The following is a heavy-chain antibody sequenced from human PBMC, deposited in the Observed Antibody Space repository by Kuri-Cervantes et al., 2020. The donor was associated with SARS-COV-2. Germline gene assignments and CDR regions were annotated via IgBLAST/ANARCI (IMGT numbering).Heavy chain of an antibody. Sequence: SVKVSCKASGGAFSSYAISWVRQAPGQGLEWMGGIIPIFGTANYAQKFQGRVTITADKSTSTAYMELSSLRSEDTAVYYCATGFYRAMVPEEDYYYGMDVWGQGTTVTVSS. CDR3: ATGFYRAMVPEEDYYYGMDV. CDR2: IIPIFGTA. D-gene: IGHD5-18*01. V-gene: IGHV1-69*06. J-gene: IGHJ6*02. CDR1: GGAFSSYA.